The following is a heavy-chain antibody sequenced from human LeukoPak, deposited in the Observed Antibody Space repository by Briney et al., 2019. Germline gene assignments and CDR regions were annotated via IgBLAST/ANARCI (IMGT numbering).Heavy chain of an antibody. CDR1: GFTFSSYS. CDR3: ARHVVAAAYYYYYYMDV. Sequence: PGGSLRLSCAASGFTFSSYSMNWVRQAPGKGLGWVSSISSSSSYIYYADSVKGRSTISRDNAKNSLYLQMSSLRAEDTAVYYCARHVVAAAYYYYYYMDVWGKGTTVTVSS. J-gene: IGHJ6*03. D-gene: IGHD2-15*01. CDR2: ISSSSSYI. V-gene: IGHV3-21*01.